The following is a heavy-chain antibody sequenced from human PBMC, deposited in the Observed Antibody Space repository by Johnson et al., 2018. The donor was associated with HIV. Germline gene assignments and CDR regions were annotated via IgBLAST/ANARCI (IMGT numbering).Heavy chain of an antibody. CDR2: IYRGGST. J-gene: IGHJ3*02. D-gene: IGHD4-17*01. CDR3: ARSGDYGPTDLLDAFDI. V-gene: IGHV3-66*01. Sequence: VQLFESGGGLVQPGGSLRLSCAASGFNVSSNYMSWVRQAPGKGLEWVSVIYRGGSTYYINSVKGRFTISRDNSKNTLYLQMNSVRAEDTAVYYCARSGDYGPTDLLDAFDIWGQGTMVTVSS. CDR1: GFNVSSNY.